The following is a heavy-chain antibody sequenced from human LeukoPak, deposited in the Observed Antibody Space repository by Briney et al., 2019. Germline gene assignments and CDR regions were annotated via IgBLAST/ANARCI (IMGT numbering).Heavy chain of an antibody. CDR1: GCSISSYY. V-gene: IGHV4-59*01. Sequence: SETLSLTCTVSGCSISSYYWSWIRQPPGKGLEWIGYIYYSGSTNYNASLKSRVTILVATSKNQFSLKLSSVTAADTAVYYCARGVYDSSGRFDYWGQGTLVTVSS. CDR2: IYYSGST. D-gene: IGHD3-22*01. CDR3: ARGVYDSSGRFDY. J-gene: IGHJ4*02.